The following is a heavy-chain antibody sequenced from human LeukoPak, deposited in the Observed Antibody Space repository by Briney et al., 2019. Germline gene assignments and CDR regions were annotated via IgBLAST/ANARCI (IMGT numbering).Heavy chain of an antibody. Sequence: GGSLRLSCAASGFTFSSYAMHWVRQAPGKGLEWVAVISYDGSNKYYADSVKGRFTISRDNSKNTLYLQMNSLRAEDTAVYYCARDLEAVAGRLDYWGQGTPVTVSS. CDR2: ISYDGSNK. V-gene: IGHV3-30-3*01. J-gene: IGHJ4*02. D-gene: IGHD6-19*01. CDR3: ARDLEAVAGRLDY. CDR1: GFTFSSYA.